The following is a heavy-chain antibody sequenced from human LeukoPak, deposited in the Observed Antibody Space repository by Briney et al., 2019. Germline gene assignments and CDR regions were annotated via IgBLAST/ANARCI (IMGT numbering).Heavy chain of an antibody. Sequence: TGGSLRLSCAASGFTVSSNYMSWVRQAPGKGLEWVSVIYSGGSTYYADSVKGRFTISRDNPKNTLYLQMNSLRAEDTAVYYCARGGPYYYDSSGYYSGDNWFDPWGQGTLVTVSS. CDR2: IYSGGST. CDR3: ARGGPYYYDSSGYYSGDNWFDP. D-gene: IGHD3-22*01. V-gene: IGHV3-53*01. CDR1: GFTVSSNY. J-gene: IGHJ5*02.